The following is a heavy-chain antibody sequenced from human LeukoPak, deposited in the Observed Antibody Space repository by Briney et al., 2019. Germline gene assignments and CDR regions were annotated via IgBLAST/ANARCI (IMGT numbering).Heavy chain of an antibody. D-gene: IGHD1-1*01. CDR2: IYYSGST. Sequence: SETLSLTCTVSGGSISSYYWSWIRQPPGKGLEWIGYIYYSGSTNYNPSLKSRVTISVGTSKNQFSLKLSSVTAADTAVYYCARWGTTGTTGYYGMDVWGQGTTVTVSS. J-gene: IGHJ6*02. V-gene: IGHV4-59*01. CDR1: GGSISSYY. CDR3: ARWGTTGTTGYYGMDV.